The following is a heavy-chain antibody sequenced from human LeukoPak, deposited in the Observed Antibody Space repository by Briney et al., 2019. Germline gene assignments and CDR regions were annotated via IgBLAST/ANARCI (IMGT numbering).Heavy chain of an antibody. Sequence: PGGSLRLSCAASGFTFSDYYINWIRQAPGKGLEWVSYISSTGNTIYYADSVKGRFTISRDNAKNSLYLQMNSLRAEDTAEYYCATSRSFDHWGQGTLVTVSS. CDR2: ISSTGNTI. V-gene: IGHV3-11*04. CDR1: GFTFSDYY. J-gene: IGHJ4*02. CDR3: ATSRSFDH.